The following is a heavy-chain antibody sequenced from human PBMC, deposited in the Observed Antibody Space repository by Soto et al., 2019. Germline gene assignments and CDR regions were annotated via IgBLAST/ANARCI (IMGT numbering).Heavy chain of an antibody. D-gene: IGHD3-22*01. CDR3: ATSPPNYYDSSGYQYYFDY. V-gene: IGHV1-69*13. Sequence: GASVKVSCKASGGTFSSYAISWVRQAPGQGLEWMGGIIPIFGTANYAQKFQGRVTITADESTSTAYMELSSLRSEDTAVYYCATSPPNYYDSSGYQYYFDYCGQGTLVTVS. CDR1: GGTFSSYA. J-gene: IGHJ4*02. CDR2: IIPIFGTA.